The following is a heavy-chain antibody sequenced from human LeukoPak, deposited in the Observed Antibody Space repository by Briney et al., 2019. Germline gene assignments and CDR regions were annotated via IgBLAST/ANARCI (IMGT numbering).Heavy chain of an antibody. CDR1: GFTFSSYG. CDR2: ISYDGSNK. CDR3: ARVGVVPAAIFDY. V-gene: IGHV3-30*03. Sequence: PGGSLRLSCAASGFTFSSYGMHWVRQAPGKGLEWVAVISYDGSNKYYADSVKGRFTISRDNSKNTLYLQMNSLRAEDTAVYYCARVGVVPAAIFDYWGQGTLVTVSS. J-gene: IGHJ4*02. D-gene: IGHD2-2*02.